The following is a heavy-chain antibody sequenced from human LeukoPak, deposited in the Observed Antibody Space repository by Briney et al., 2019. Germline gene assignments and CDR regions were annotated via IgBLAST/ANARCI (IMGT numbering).Heavy chain of an antibody. CDR2: IKQDGSEK. CDR1: GFTFSSYW. J-gene: IGHJ4*02. CDR3: AREVTTVTTEADY. V-gene: IGHV3-7*01. Sequence: GGSLRLSCAASGFTFSSYWMSWVRQAPGKGLEWVANIKQDGSEKYYVDSVKGRFTISRDNAKKSLYLQMNSLGAEDTAVYYCAREVTTVTTEADYWGQGTLVTVSS. D-gene: IGHD4-17*01.